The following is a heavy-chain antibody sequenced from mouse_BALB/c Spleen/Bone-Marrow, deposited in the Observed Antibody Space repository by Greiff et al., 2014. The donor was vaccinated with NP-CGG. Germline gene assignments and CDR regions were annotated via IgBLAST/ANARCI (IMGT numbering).Heavy chain of an antibody. V-gene: IGHV1S22*01. J-gene: IGHJ2*01. D-gene: IGHD1-1*01. CDR1: GYTFTSYW. CDR3: TRDYDWVPDY. Sequence: LQQSGSELVRPGASVKLSCKASGYTFTSYWMHWVKQRPGQGPEWIGNIYPGSGSTNYDEKFKSKATLTVDTSSSTAHMQLSSLTSEDSAVYYCTRDYDWVPDYWGQGTTLTVSS. CDR2: IYPGSGST.